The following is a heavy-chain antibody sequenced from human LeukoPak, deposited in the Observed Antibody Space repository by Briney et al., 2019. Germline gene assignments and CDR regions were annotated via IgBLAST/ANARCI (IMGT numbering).Heavy chain of an antibody. CDR2: ISSSNSHI. V-gene: IGHV3-21*01. J-gene: IGHJ4*02. CDR3: ARGFYCTSTSCSTGFDY. D-gene: IGHD2-2*01. CDR1: GFTFSSYS. Sequence: GGSLRLSCAASGFTFSSYSMNWVRQAPGKGLEWVSSISSSNSHIYYADSVKGRFTISRDNAKNSLYLQMNSLRAEDTAVYYCARGFYCTSTSCSTGFDYWGQGALVTVSS.